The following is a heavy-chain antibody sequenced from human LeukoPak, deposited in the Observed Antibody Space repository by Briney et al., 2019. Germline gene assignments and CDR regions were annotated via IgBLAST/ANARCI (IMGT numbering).Heavy chain of an antibody. CDR3: ARHRPIFGVVIHNDAFDI. Sequence: SETLSLTCAVSGYSISSGYYWGWIRQPPGKGLEWIGSIYHSGSTYYNPSLKSRVTISVDTSKNQFSLKLSSVTAADTAVYYCARHRPIFGVVIHNDAFDIWGQGTRVTVSS. J-gene: IGHJ3*02. D-gene: IGHD3-3*01. V-gene: IGHV4-38-2*01. CDR2: IYHSGST. CDR1: GYSISSGYY.